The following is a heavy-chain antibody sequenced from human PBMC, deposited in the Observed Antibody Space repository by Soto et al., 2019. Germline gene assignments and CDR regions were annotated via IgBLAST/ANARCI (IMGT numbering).Heavy chain of an antibody. Sequence: PSETLSLTCAVYCGSFSGYYWSWIRQSPGKGLEWIGEINHSGSTNYNPSLKSRVIISVDTSKNQFSLKLSSVTAADTAVYYCARSEDYDSSGYSEFDYWGQGTLVTVSS. CDR1: CGSFSGYY. D-gene: IGHD3-22*01. J-gene: IGHJ4*02. V-gene: IGHV4-34*01. CDR2: INHSGST. CDR3: ARSEDYDSSGYSEFDY.